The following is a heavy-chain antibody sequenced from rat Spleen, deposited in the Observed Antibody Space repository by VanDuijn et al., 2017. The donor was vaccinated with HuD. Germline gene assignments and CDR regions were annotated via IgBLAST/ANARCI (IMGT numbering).Heavy chain of an antibody. J-gene: IGHJ4*01. Sequence: EVQLVESGGGLVQPGRSLKLSCAASGFSFRDYAMAWVRQAPKKGLEWVATIIYDGSSSYYRDSVKGRFTISRDNGKSTLYLQMDSLRSEDTATYYCATDGYYDGTYYSVYVMDAWGQGASVTVSS. CDR2: IIYDGSSS. D-gene: IGHD1-12*02. CDR1: GFSFRDYA. CDR3: ATDGYYDGTYYSVYVMDA. V-gene: IGHV5S10*01.